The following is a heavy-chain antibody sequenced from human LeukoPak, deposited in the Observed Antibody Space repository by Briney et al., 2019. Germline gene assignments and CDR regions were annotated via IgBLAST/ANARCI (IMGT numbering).Heavy chain of an antibody. CDR3: ARVHLAAPRFGY. Sequence: PSETLSLTCTVSGGSISSSSYYWGWIRQPPGKGLQWIGNILYSGTTYYNPSLKSRVTMSVDTSKNQFSLKLSSVTAADTAVYYCARVHLAAPRFGYWGQGTLVTVSS. V-gene: IGHV4-39*07. D-gene: IGHD6-6*01. CDR1: GGSISSSSYY. J-gene: IGHJ4*02. CDR2: ILYSGTT.